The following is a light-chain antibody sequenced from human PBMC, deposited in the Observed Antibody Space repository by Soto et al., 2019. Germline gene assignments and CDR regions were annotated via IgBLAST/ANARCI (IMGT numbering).Light chain of an antibody. CDR3: SSYTSSSTVYV. CDR2: DVS. J-gene: IGLJ1*01. V-gene: IGLV2-14*01. Sequence: QSALTQPASVSGSPGQSITISCTGTSSDVGGYNYVSWYQQHPGKAPKLMIYDVSNRPSGVSNRFSGSKSGNTASLTISGLQAEDEADYYCSSYTSSSTVYVFGTGTKLPS. CDR1: SSDVGGYNY.